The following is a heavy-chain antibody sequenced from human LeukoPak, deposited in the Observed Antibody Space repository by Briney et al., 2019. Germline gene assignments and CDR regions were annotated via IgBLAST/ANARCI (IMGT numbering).Heavy chain of an antibody. V-gene: IGHV3-11*01. J-gene: IGHJ3*02. Sequence: GGSLRLPCAASGFTFSDYYMSWIRQAPVKGLEWVSYISSSGSTIYYADSVKGRFTISRDNAKNSLYLQMNSLRAEDTAVYYCAREGYDSNGSNTFDIWGQGTMVTVSS. CDR2: ISSSGSTI. CDR3: AREGYDSNGSNTFDI. D-gene: IGHD3-22*01. CDR1: GFTFSDYY.